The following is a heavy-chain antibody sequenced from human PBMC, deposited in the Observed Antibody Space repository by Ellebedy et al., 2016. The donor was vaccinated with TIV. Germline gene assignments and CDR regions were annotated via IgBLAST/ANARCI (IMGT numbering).Heavy chain of an antibody. V-gene: IGHV1-46*01. J-gene: IGHJ6*02. Sequence: AASVKVSCKAFGYTLTSYFMHWVRQAPGQGLEWMGIINPSGGSTTYAQKFQGRVTLTRDTSTNTAYMELGSLRSEDTAVYYCARDDRFRSSWYPPRYGMDVWGQGTTVTVS. D-gene: IGHD6-13*01. CDR1: GYTLTSYF. CDR2: INPSGGST. CDR3: ARDDRFRSSWYPPRYGMDV.